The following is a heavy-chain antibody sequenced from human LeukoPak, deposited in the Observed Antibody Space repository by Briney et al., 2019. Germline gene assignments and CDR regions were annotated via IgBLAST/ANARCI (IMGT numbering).Heavy chain of an antibody. J-gene: IGHJ4*02. V-gene: IGHV3-53*01. D-gene: IGHD3-22*01. CDR1: GFLVSSNH. Sequence: GGSLRLSCAVSGFLVSSNHMTRVRQAPGKGLEWVSLIYTGDVTYYADSVKGRFTISTDNSKNILYLQMDSLTAEDTALYYCARERAYDTYIDYWGQGTLVTVSS. CDR3: ARERAYDTYIDY. CDR2: IYTGDVT.